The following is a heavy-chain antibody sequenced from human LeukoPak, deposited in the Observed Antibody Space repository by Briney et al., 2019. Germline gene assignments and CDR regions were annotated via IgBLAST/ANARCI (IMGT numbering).Heavy chain of an antibody. CDR1: GFTFSSYT. Sequence: PGGSLRLSCAASGFTFSSYTMSWVRQAPGKGLEWVSDISGSGGSTYYADSVKGRFTISRDNSKNTLCLQMNSLRAEDTAVYYCAGSRRRGYCSSTSCHAVDYWGQGTLVTVSS. D-gene: IGHD2-2*01. J-gene: IGHJ4*02. V-gene: IGHV3-23*01. CDR2: ISGSGGST. CDR3: AGSRRRGYCSSTSCHAVDY.